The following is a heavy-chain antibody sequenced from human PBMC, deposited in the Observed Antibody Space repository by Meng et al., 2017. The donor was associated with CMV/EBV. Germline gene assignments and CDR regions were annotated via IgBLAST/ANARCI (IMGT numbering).Heavy chain of an antibody. CDR2: INPNSGGT. CDR1: GYTFTGYY. CDR3: ARLSGYCSSTSCHLLRFLEWQYNWFDP. V-gene: IGHV1-2*02. Sequence: ASVKVSCKASGYTFTGYYMHWVRQAPGQGLEWLGWINPNSGGTNYAQKFQGRVTMTRDTSISTAYMELSRLRSDDTAVYYCARLSGYCSSTSCHLLRFLEWQYNWFDPWGQGNLV. J-gene: IGHJ5*02. D-gene: IGHD2-2*01.